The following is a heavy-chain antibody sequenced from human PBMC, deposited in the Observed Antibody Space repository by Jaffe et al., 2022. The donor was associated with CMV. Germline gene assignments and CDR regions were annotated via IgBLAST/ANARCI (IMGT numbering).Heavy chain of an antibody. CDR3: AKDRAGSSSWKHFDY. CDR2: ISYDGSNK. Sequence: QVQLVESGGGVVQPGRSLRLSCAASGFTFSSYGMHWVRQAPGKGLEWVAVISYDGSNKYYADSVKGRFTISRDNSKNTLYLQMNSLRAEDTAVYYCAKDRAGSSSWKHFDYWGQGTLVTVSS. CDR1: GFTFSSYG. V-gene: IGHV3-30*18. J-gene: IGHJ4*02. D-gene: IGHD6-13*01.